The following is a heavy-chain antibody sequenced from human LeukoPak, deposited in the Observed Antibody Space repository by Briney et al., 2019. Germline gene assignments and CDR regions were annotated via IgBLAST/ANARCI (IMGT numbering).Heavy chain of an antibody. CDR2: IYDSGKT. CDR1: GGSMSSSNW. D-gene: IGHD6-6*01. Sequence: SETLSLTCAVSGGSMSSSNWWSWVRQPPGKGLEWIGEIYDSGKTNYNPSFESRVTISVDKSKNQFSLKLNSVTAADTAVYYCARRSSSLGHNFDYWGQGTLVTVSS. J-gene: IGHJ4*02. CDR3: ARRSSSLGHNFDY. V-gene: IGHV4-4*02.